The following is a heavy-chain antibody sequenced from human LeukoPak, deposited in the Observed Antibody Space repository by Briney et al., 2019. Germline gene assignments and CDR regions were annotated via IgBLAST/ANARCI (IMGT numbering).Heavy chain of an antibody. CDR1: GYTFTGYY. J-gene: IGHJ5*02. CDR2: INPNSGGT. Sequence: GASVKVSCKASGYTFTGYYMHWVRQAPGQGLEWMGWINPNSGGTNYAQKFQGRVTMTRDTSISTAYMELSRLRSDDTAVYYCARDKGYCSSTSCYLSLDHWGQGTLVTVSS. D-gene: IGHD2-2*01. V-gene: IGHV1-2*02. CDR3: ARDKGYCSSTSCYLSLDH.